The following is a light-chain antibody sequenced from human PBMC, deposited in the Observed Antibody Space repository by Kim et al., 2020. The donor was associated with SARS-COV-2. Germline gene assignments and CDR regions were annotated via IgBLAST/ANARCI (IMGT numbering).Light chain of an antibody. J-gene: IGLJ3*02. V-gene: IGLV2-8*01. CDR2: EVS. Sequence: GQSVTISCTGTSSDVRYYNYGSWYQQHPGKAPKVIINEVSKRPSGVPDRFSGSKSGNTASLTVSGLQAEDEADYYCGSYAGYNKWVFGGGTQLTVL. CDR3: GSYAGYNKWV. CDR1: SSDVRYYNY.